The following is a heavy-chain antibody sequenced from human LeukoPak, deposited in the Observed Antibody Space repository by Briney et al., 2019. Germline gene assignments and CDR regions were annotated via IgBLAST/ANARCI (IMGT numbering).Heavy chain of an antibody. CDR1: GGSISSGSYY. J-gene: IGHJ4*02. CDR3: ARGYSSSYDY. Sequence: SETLSLTCTVSGGSISSGSYYWSWIRQPAGKGLEWIGRIYTSGSTNYNPSLKSRVTISVDTSNNQFSLKLSSVTAADTAVYYCARGYSSSYDYWGQGTLVTVSS. V-gene: IGHV4-61*02. CDR2: IYTSGST. D-gene: IGHD6-6*01.